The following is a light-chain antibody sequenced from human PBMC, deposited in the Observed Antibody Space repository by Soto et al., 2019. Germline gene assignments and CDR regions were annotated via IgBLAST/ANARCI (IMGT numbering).Light chain of an antibody. CDR3: QQYGSSPTYT. J-gene: IGKJ2*01. V-gene: IGKV3-20*01. CDR2: GAS. Sequence: EIVLTQSPGTLSLSPGERATLSCRASQSVSSSYLAWYQQKPGQAPRLLIYGASSRATGIPDRFSGSGSGTDFTLTISRLEPXDFAVYYCQQYGSSPTYTFGQGTKVDIK. CDR1: QSVSSSY.